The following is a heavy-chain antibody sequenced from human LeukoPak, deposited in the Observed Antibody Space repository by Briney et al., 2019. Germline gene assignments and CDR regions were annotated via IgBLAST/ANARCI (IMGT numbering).Heavy chain of an antibody. J-gene: IGHJ6*02. D-gene: IGHD2-21*02. CDR2: IYSGGRT. Sequence: GGSLRLSCAASGFTLNNAWMSWVRQAPGKGLDWVSIIYSGGRTFYADSVKGRFTISRDNSKNTVYLQMNSLRVEDTAVYYCARSELGGDLMDVWGQGTTVTVSS. CDR1: GFTLNNAW. V-gene: IGHV3-53*01. CDR3: ARSELGGDLMDV.